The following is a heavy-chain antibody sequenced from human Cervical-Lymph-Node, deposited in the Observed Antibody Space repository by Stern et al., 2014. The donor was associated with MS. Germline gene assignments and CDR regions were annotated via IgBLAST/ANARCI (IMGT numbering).Heavy chain of an antibody. D-gene: IGHD1-26*01. J-gene: IGHJ6*02. CDR2: ISYDGKDK. Sequence: VQLVESGGAVVQPGRSLRLSCAASGYVFSSYALHWVRQAPGKGLEWGAVISYDGKDKFHADFVKGRFTISRDNSKDTLFLQMNSLRQEDTAVYYCARDPRVGTSETLYYYGLDVWGQGTTVTVSS. V-gene: IGHV3-30*04. CDR3: ARDPRVGTSETLYYYGLDV. CDR1: GYVFSSYA.